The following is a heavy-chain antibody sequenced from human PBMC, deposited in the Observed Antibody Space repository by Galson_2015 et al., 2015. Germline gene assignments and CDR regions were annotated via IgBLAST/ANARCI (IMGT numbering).Heavy chain of an antibody. CDR2: ISSTTTYI. D-gene: IGHD3-3*01. CDR3: ARQILDYDFWSGYYPTNFDY. CDR1: EFTFSSYY. Sequence: LILSCAASEFTFSSYYMSWVRQAPGKGLEWVSSISSTTTYIYYADSVKGRFTISRDNAKNTLYLQMNSLGAEDTAVYYCARQILDYDFWSGYYPTNFDYWGQGTLVTVSS. J-gene: IGHJ4*02. V-gene: IGHV3-21*01.